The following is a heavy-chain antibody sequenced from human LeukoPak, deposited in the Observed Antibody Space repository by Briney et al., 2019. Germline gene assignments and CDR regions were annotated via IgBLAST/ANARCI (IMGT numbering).Heavy chain of an antibody. CDR2: ICGSGGST. D-gene: IGHD3-22*01. Sequence: GGSLRLSCAASGFTFSSYAMIWVRPAPGQGLEGVSAICGSGGSTYYADSVKGRFTISRDNSKNTLYLQMNSLRAEDTAVYYCAKGSDDSSGYYFSDYWGQGTLVTVSS. V-gene: IGHV3-23*01. J-gene: IGHJ4*02. CDR3: AKGSDDSSGYYFSDY. CDR1: GFTFSSYA.